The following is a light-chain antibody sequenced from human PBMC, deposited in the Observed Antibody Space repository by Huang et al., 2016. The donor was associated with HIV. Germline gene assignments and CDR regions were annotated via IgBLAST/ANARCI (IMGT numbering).Light chain of an antibody. CDR3: QQYNSWHT. CDR2: DAS. V-gene: IGKV3-15*01. CDR1: QSVGTN. J-gene: IGKJ2*01. Sequence: EIVMTQSPVTLSVSPGQRATLSCRASQSVGTNLAWYQKKSCQAPRLLIYDASTRATGISARFSGSGFETEFTLTITSLQSEDVAVYYCQQYNSWHTFGQGTKLEIK.